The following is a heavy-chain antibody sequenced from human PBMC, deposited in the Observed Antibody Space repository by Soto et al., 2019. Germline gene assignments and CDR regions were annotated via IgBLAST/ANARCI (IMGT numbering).Heavy chain of an antibody. D-gene: IGHD2-15*01. CDR2: INSDGSST. J-gene: IGHJ4*02. CDR3: ARRYCSGGRCNLAY. V-gene: IGHV3-74*01. Sequence: PGGSLRLSCAASGFTFSSFWMHWVRQAPGKGLVWVSRINSDGSSTTYADSVKGRFTISRDNAKNTLYLQMNSLRAEDTAVYYCARRYCSGGRCNLAYWGQGTLVPVSS. CDR1: GFTFSSFW.